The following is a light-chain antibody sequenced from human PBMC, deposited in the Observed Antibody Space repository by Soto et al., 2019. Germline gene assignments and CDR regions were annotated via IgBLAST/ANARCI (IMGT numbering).Light chain of an antibody. CDR3: QAWDSSSVV. J-gene: IGLJ3*02. CDR1: GLGNKF. CDR2: QDY. Sequence: SYELSQPPSVSVSPGQTATITCSGDGLGNKFVCWYQHKPGQSPVLVIYQDYKRPAGIPERFSGSNSGNTATLTISGTQAMDEAYYYCQAWDSSSVVFGGGTKLTVL. V-gene: IGLV3-1*01.